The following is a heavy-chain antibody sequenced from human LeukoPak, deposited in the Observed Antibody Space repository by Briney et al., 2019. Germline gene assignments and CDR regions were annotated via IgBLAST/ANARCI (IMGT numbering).Heavy chain of an antibody. D-gene: IGHD3-10*02. CDR1: GYTFTSYD. CDR3: AREMFGYEESGVFEI. V-gene: IGHV1-8*03. CDR2: MNPNSGNT. Sequence: ASVKASSKPSGYTFTSYDINWVRQATGQGLEWMGWMNPNSGNTGYAQKFEGRVTITRNTSISTAYMELSCLRSEDTGVYYCAREMFGYEESGVFEIWGQGTMVTVSS. J-gene: IGHJ3*02.